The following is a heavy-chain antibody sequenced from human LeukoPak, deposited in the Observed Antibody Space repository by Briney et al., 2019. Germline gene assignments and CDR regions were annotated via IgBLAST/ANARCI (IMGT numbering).Heavy chain of an antibody. D-gene: IGHD2-15*01. CDR2: TRNKANSYTT. J-gene: IGHJ4*02. CDR3: AKDFPSIVVVVAATGHQLFDY. CDR1: GFTFSDHY. Sequence: GGSLRLSCAASGFTFSDHYMDWVRQAPGKGLEWVGRTRNKANSYTTEYAASVKGSFTISRDDSKNSLYLQMNSLKTEDTAVYYCAKDFPSIVVVVAATGHQLFDYWGQGTLVTVSS. V-gene: IGHV3-72*01.